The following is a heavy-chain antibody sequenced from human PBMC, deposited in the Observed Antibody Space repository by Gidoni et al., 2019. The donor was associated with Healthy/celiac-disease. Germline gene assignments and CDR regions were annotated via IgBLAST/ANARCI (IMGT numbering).Heavy chain of an antibody. J-gene: IGHJ6*02. CDR2: IKSKTYGGTT. CDR3: TTGNYYGSGSYLNTYYYYGMDV. CDR1: GFTFSNAW. D-gene: IGHD3-10*01. V-gene: IGHV3-15*07. Sequence: EVQLVESGGGLVKPGGSLRLSSSASGFTFSNAWMNWVPQAPGKGLGWVGRIKSKTYGGTTDYAAPVKGRFTIARDDSKNTLYLQMNSLKTEDTAVYYCTTGNYYGSGSYLNTYYYYGMDVWGQGTTVTVSS.